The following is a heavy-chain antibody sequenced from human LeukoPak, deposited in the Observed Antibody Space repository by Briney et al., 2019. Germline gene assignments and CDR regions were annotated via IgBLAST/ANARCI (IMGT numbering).Heavy chain of an antibody. CDR3: ASYLY. Sequence: GGSLRLSCAASGFTVNNNYIYWVRQAPGKGLEWVSVIYSGGSTYYTDSVKGRFTISRNNSKNTVSLQMNSLRAEDTAVYYCASYLYWGQGTLVTVSS. J-gene: IGHJ4*02. CDR1: GFTVNNNY. CDR2: IYSGGST. V-gene: IGHV3-66*01.